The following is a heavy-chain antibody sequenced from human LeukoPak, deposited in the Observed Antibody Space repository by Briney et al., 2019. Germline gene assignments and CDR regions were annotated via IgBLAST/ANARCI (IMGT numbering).Heavy chain of an antibody. D-gene: IGHD1-26*01. V-gene: IGHV4-30-2*01. CDR1: GGSISSGGYS. CDR2: IYHSGST. CDR3: ARAWENAFDI. J-gene: IGHJ3*02. Sequence: KTSETLSLTCAVSGGSISSGGYSWSWIRQPPGKGLEWIGYIYHSGSTYYNPSLKSRVTISVDRSKNQFSLKLSSVTAADTAVYYCARAWENAFDIWGQGTMVTVSS.